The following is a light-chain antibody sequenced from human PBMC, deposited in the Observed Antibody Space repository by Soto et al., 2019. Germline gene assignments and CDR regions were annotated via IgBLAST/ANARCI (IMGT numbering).Light chain of an antibody. Sequence: IVLTQSPGTVSLSPGERATLSCRASQSGNSIYLAWFQQKPGQAPTLLIYSVSTRATGIPDRFSGSGSGTDFTLTISRLEPEDSAVYYCQQYNNWPPITFGQGTRLEIK. V-gene: IGKV3-20*01. CDR3: QQYNNWPPIT. CDR1: QSGNSIY. J-gene: IGKJ5*01. CDR2: SVS.